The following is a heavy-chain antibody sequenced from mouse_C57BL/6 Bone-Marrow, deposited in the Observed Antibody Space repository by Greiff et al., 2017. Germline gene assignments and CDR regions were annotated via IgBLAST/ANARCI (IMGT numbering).Heavy chain of an antibody. D-gene: IGHD1-1*01. Sequence: EVHLVESEGGLVQPGSSMKLSCTASGFTFSDYYMAWVRQVPEKGLEWVANINYDGSSTYYLDSLKSRFIISRDNAKNILYLQMSSLKSEDTATYYCARSYYYGSYYFDYWGQGTTLTVSS. J-gene: IGHJ2*01. V-gene: IGHV5-16*01. CDR1: GFTFSDYY. CDR2: INYDGSST. CDR3: ARSYYYGSYYFDY.